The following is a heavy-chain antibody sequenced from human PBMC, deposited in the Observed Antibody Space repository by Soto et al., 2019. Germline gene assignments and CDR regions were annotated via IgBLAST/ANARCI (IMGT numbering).Heavy chain of an antibody. Sequence: GGSLRLSCAASGFTFSSYAMSWVRQAPGKGLEGVSGISGSGGSTYYADSVKGRFTISRDNARSSLYLQMNSLRADDTAVYYCARDDSFAFDIWGQGTMVTVSS. CDR3: ARDDSFAFDI. J-gene: IGHJ3*02. CDR1: GFTFSSYA. CDR2: ISGSGGST. D-gene: IGHD2-21*01. V-gene: IGHV3-23*01.